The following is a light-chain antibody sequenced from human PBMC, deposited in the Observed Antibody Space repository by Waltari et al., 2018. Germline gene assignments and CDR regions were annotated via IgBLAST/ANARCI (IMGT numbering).Light chain of an antibody. Sequence: QFVLTQSPSVPAAPGQRVTTSCPGSSPNTGYTYLSWYRQFPATAPKLLIYENSERPSGIPGRFSGSKSGTSATLDITGLQAGDEADYYCGTWDSSLSGAVFGGGTHLTVL. CDR2: ENS. J-gene: IGLJ7*01. CDR3: GTWDSSLSGAV. V-gene: IGLV1-51*02. CDR1: SPNTGYTY.